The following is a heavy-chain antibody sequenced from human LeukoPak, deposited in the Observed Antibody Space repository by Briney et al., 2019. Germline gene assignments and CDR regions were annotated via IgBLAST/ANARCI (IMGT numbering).Heavy chain of an antibody. J-gene: IGHJ3*02. D-gene: IGHD4-17*01. Sequence: GGSLRLSCAASGFTFSSYAMHWVRQAPGKGLEWVSVISGSGGTTYYADSVKGRFTTSRDNSKNTLYLQMNSLRAEDTAVYYCARGYGWAFDIWGQGTMVTVSS. CDR1: GFTFSSYA. CDR3: ARGYGWAFDI. CDR2: ISGSGGTT. V-gene: IGHV3-23*01.